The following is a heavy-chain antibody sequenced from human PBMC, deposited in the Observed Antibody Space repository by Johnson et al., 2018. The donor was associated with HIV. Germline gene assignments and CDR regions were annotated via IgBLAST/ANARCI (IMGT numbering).Heavy chain of an antibody. CDR3: TKDHDYGDAFDL. Sequence: QVQLVESGGGLVQPGRSLRISCTASGLTFSNYDMHWVRQSPGRWLESVAFIQYDGKNKYYADSVKGRFTISRDNSKNTLFLQMSSLRTEDTAVYYCTKDHDYGDAFDLWGQGSMVTVSS. D-gene: IGHD4-17*01. CDR1: GLTFSNYD. J-gene: IGHJ3*01. CDR2: IQYDGKNK. V-gene: IGHV3-30*02.